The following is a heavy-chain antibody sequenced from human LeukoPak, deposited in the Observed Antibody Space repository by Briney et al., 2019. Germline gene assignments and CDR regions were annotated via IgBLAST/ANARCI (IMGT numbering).Heavy chain of an antibody. V-gene: IGHV3-30*02. D-gene: IGHD3-22*01. CDR1: GFIFSTYG. J-gene: IGHJ6*03. CDR3: ARVLHDSIHKYHYYYMDV. Sequence: GGSLRLSCAASGFIFSTYGMHWVRQAPGKGLEWVAFIRNDGSDKYYAVSVKGRFTISRDNAKNSLYLQMNSLRAEDTAVYYCARVLHDSIHKYHYYYMDVWGTGTTVTISS. CDR2: IRNDGSDK.